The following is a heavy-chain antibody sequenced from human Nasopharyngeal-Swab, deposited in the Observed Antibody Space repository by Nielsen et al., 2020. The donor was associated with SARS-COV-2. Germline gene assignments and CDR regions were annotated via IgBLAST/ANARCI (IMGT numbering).Heavy chain of an antibody. D-gene: IGHD3-16*01. CDR2: IWYDGSNK. CDR3: AREAGTFRAFDI. V-gene: IGHV3-33*01. Sequence: AAGKGLEWVAVIWYDGSNKYYADSVKGRFTISRDNSKNTLYLQMNSLRAEDTAVYYCAREAGTFRAFDIWGQGTMVTVSS. J-gene: IGHJ3*02.